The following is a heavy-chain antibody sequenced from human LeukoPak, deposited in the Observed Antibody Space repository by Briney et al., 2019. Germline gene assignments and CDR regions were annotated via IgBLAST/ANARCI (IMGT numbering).Heavy chain of an antibody. J-gene: IGHJ5*02. CDR1: GYTFTVYY. CDR2: INPNSGGT. Sequence: ASVKVSCKASGYTFTVYYMHWVRQAPGQGLEWMGWINPNSGGTNYAQKFQGRVTMTRDTSISTAYLELSRLRSDDTAVYYCARGLSRSISTPSNNWFDPWGQGTLVTVSS. V-gene: IGHV1-2*02. D-gene: IGHD2-2*01. CDR3: ARGLSRSISTPSNNWFDP.